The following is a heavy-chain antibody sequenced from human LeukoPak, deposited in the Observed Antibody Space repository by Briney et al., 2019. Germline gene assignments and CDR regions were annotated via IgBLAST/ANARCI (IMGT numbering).Heavy chain of an antibody. CDR1: GYSISSGYY. CDR2: IYHSGST. Sequence: SETLSLTCTVSGYSISSGYYWGWIRQPPGKGLEWIGSIYHSGSTYYNPSLKSRVTISVDTSKNQFSLKLSSVTAADTAVYYCASESASYCSGSSCYPEGFDYWGQGTLVTVSS. CDR3: ASESASYCSGSSCYPEGFDY. J-gene: IGHJ4*02. V-gene: IGHV4-38-2*02. D-gene: IGHD2-15*01.